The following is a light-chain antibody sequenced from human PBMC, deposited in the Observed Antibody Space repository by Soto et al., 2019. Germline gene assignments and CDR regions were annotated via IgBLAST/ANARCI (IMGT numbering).Light chain of an antibody. CDR3: QQYNSDSRT. V-gene: IGKV1-5*03. CDR1: QSIGTW. Sequence: DIQMTQSPSTLSASVGDSVTITCRASQSIGTWLAWYQQKPGKAPNLLIYKASSLESGVPSRFSGGGSGTDFTLTISSLQPDDFATYYCQQYNSDSRTFGQGTKVEIK. J-gene: IGKJ1*01. CDR2: KAS.